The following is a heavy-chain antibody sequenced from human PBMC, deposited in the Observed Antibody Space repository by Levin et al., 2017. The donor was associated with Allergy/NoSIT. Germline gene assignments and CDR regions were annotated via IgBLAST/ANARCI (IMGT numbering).Heavy chain of an antibody. CDR3: ARRGTRDYYYYMDV. Sequence: GGSLRLSGQGSGYSFTSYWIGWVRQMPGKGLEWMGIIYPGDSDTRYSPSFQGQVTISADKSISTAYLQWSSLKASDTAIYYCARRGTRDYYYYMDVWGKGTTVTVSS. J-gene: IGHJ6*03. CDR1: GYSFTSYW. D-gene: IGHD1-1*01. CDR2: IYPGDSDT. V-gene: IGHV5-51*01.